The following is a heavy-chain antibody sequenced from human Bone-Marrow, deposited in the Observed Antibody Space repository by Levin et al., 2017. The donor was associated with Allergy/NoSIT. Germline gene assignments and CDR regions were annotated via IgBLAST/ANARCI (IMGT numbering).Heavy chain of an antibody. CDR2: IYSGGST. V-gene: IGHV3-53*01. Sequence: GGSLRLSCAASGFTVSSNYMSWVPQAPGKGPEWVSVIYSGGSTYYADSVKGRFTISRDNSKNTLYLQMNSLRAEDTAVYYCARGWFGELLSHWGQGTLVTASS. CDR1: GFTVSSNY. J-gene: IGHJ4*02. D-gene: IGHD3-10*01. CDR3: ARGWFGELLSH.